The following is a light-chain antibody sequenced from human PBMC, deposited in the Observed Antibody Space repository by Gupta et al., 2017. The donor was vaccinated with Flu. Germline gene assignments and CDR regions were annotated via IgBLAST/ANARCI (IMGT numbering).Light chain of an antibody. CDR1: NGHRSYD. CDR2: IKIDGSH. CDR3: MTWTPGPWV. V-gene: IGLV4-69*01. J-gene: IGLJ3*02. Sequence: QPVLTQSPSASASLGDSVKVTCTLSNGHRSYDIAGHQKRPEKAPRFLRKIKIDGSHTKGAGMPDRFAGSRSGNAPSLTISSLQAEDEADYYCMTWTPGPWVFGGGTRLTVL.